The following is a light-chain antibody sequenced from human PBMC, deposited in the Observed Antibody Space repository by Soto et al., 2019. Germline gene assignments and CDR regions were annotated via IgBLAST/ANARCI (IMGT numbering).Light chain of an antibody. CDR2: DAS. CDR3: QQYNNWPLYT. V-gene: IGKV3-15*01. CDR1: QSVGGN. J-gene: IGKJ2*01. Sequence: EIMMTQSPATLSVSPGERATLSCRASQSVGGNLAWYQQRPGRAPRLLIYDASTRATDIPARFSGSGSGTEFTLTISSLQSEDFARYYCQQYNNWPLYTFGQGTKLEIK.